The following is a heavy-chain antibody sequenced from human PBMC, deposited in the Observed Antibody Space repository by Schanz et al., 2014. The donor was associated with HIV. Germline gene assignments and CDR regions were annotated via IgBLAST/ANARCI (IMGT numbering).Heavy chain of an antibody. CDR1: GFAFRDTW. CDR3: AREGVNRPWGAFEV. J-gene: IGHJ3*01. CDR2: IKADGSET. V-gene: IGHV3-7*01. Sequence: EVRLEESGGQWVQPGGSLRLSCAASGFAFRDTWMTWVRRTPGKGLEWVGDIKADGSETHYADSVEGRLTITRDNSKYILYLQMSGLRVDDTGVYYCAREGVNRPWGAFEVWGRGTLVTV. D-gene: IGHD7-27*01.